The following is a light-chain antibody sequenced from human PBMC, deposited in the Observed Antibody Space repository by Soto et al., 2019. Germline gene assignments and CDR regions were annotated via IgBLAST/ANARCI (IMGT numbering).Light chain of an antibody. Sequence: EIVMTQSPATLSVSPGERATLSCRASQSVSGNLAWYQQKPCQAPMLLIYGASTRATGIPARFSGSGSGTESTLTISSLQSEDFAVYYCQQYNNWPPSFGQGTKVEIQ. CDR3: QQYNNWPPS. J-gene: IGKJ1*01. CDR2: GAS. CDR1: QSVSGN. V-gene: IGKV3-15*01.